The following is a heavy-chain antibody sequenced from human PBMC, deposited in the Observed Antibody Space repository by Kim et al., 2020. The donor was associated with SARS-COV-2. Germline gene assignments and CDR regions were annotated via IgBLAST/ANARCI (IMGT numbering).Heavy chain of an antibody. V-gene: IGHV3-48*02. CDR2: ISSGSDTI. Sequence: GGSLRLSCAASGFTFSSYSMDWVRQAPGRGLEWVAYISSGSDTIYYADSVRGRVTVSRDNAKKTLFLQMNSLREEDTAVYFCARGGGDLSCTSASCYAQIGLWGQGTQVTVSS. CDR3: ARGGGDLSCTSASCYAQIGL. J-gene: IGHJ5*02. D-gene: IGHD2-2*01. CDR1: GFTFSSYS.